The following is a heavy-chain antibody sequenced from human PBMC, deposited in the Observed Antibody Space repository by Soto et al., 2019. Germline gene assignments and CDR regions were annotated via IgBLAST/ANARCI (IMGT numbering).Heavy chain of an antibody. CDR2: ISSSGSTI. V-gene: IGHV3-11*01. D-gene: IGHD6-19*01. J-gene: IGHJ5*02. Sequence: GGSLRLSCAASGFTFSDYYMSWIRQAPGKGLEWVSYISSSGSTIYYADSVKGRFTISRDNAKNSLYLQMNSLRAEDTAVYYCASRYSSVYNWFDPWGQGTLVTVSS. CDR1: GFTFSDYY. CDR3: ASRYSSVYNWFDP.